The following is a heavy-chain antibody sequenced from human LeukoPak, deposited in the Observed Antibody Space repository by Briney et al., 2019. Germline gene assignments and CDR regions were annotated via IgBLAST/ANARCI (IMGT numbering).Heavy chain of an antibody. CDR2: IYSSGGP. Sequence: PSETLSLTCTVSDGSLSGFFWSWVRQPPGKGLDWITSIYSSGGPSYSPSLKSRLTMSLDMSKNHFSLRLTSVTAADTAVYYCARHSYGNSGYFEHWGQGILVTVSS. D-gene: IGHD3-22*01. J-gene: IGHJ4*02. V-gene: IGHV4-59*08. CDR3: ARHSYGNSGYFEH. CDR1: DGSLSGFF.